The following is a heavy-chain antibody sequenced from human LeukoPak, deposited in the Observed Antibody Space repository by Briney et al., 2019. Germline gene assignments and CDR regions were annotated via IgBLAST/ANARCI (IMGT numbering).Heavy chain of an antibody. V-gene: IGHV4-39*01. CDR1: GDSISTRYYY. Sequence: SETLSLTCAVSGDSISTRYYYWGWIRQPPGKGLEWIGTIHDSGSTYYSPSLKSQVTISADTSNNQFSLKLSSVTAGDTAVYYCASLYFYGSGSFPNYWGQGILVTVST. J-gene: IGHJ4*02. CDR2: IHDSGST. D-gene: IGHD3-10*01. CDR3: ASLYFYGSGSFPNY.